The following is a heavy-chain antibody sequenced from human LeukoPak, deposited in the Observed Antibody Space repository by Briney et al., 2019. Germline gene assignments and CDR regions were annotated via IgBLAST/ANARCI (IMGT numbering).Heavy chain of an antibody. J-gene: IGHJ4*02. CDR1: GYSFTNYW. CDR2: IYPGDFGT. D-gene: IGHD3-3*01. Sequence: GESLKISCKGPGYSFTNYWIGWVRQMPGKGLEWMGIIYPGDFGTRYSPSFQGQVTISADESISTAYLQWSSLKASDTGICYCAIAYYDFWSGYRHYFHYWGQGTLVTVSS. V-gene: IGHV5-51*01. CDR3: AIAYYDFWSGYRHYFHY.